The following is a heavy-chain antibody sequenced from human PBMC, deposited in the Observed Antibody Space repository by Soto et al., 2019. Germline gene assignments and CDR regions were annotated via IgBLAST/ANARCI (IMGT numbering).Heavy chain of an antibody. V-gene: IGHV1-8*01. Sequence: ASVKVSCKASGYTFTSYDINWVRQATGQGLERMGGMNPNSGNTGYAQKFQGRVTMTRNTSICTAYMELRSLRSEGTAVYSFASGKVCGSHRFPTGNPIDTWGQGTLVTVSS. CDR1: GYTFTSYD. CDR3: ASGKVCGSHRFPTGNPIDT. J-gene: IGHJ5*02. CDR2: MNPNSGNT. D-gene: IGHD3-16*02.